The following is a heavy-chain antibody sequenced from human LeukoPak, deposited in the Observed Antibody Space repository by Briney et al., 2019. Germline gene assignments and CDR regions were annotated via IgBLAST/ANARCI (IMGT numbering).Heavy chain of an antibody. Sequence: PGGSLRLSCAASGFTFSSYAMSWVHQAPGKGLEWVSAISGSGGSTYYADSVKGRFTISRDNSKNTLYLQMNSLRAEDTAVYYCAKGILYSGSYYESDYWGQGTLVTVSS. CDR1: GFTFSSYA. D-gene: IGHD1-26*01. J-gene: IGHJ4*02. V-gene: IGHV3-23*01. CDR3: AKGILYSGSYYESDY. CDR2: ISGSGGST.